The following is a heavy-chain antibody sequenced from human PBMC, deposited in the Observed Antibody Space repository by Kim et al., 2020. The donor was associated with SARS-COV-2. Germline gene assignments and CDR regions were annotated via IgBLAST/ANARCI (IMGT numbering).Heavy chain of an antibody. CDR2: IKSKTDGGTT. CDR1: GFTFSNAW. Sequence: GGSLRLSCAASGFTFSNAWMSWVRQAPGKGLEWVGRIKSKTDGGTTDYAAPVKGRFTISRDDSKNTLYLQMNSLKTEDTAVYYCTTWTYYYDSSGYSLMNYWGQGTLVTVSS. V-gene: IGHV3-15*01. D-gene: IGHD3-22*01. CDR3: TTWTYYYDSSGYSLMNY. J-gene: IGHJ4*02.